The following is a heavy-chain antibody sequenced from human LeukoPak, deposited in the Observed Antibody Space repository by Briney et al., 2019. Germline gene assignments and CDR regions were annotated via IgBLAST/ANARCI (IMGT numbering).Heavy chain of an antibody. CDR3: ARETSRCHVDCYTFED. Sequence: ASVKVSCKASGYTFTAYYMHWVRQAPGQGLEWMGWINPNNGGTKYAQKFQGRVSVTRDTSSSTAYMELSGLRFDDTAVYYCARETSRCHVDCYTFEDWGQGTLVTVSS. J-gene: IGHJ4*02. V-gene: IGHV1-2*02. CDR1: GYTFTAYY. CDR2: INPNNGGT. D-gene: IGHD2-2*02.